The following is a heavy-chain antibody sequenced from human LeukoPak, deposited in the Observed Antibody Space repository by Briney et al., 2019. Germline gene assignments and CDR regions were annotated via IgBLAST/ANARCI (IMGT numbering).Heavy chain of an antibody. CDR1: GGSISSGSYY. CDR2: IYTSGST. J-gene: IGHJ5*02. Sequence: SETLSLTCTVSGGSISSGSYYWSWIRQPAGKGLEWIGRIYTSGSTNYNPSLKSRVTISVDTSKNQFSLKLSSVTAADTAVYYCAREGRFPNWFDPWGQGTLVTVSS. CDR3: AREGRFPNWFDP. V-gene: IGHV4-61*02. D-gene: IGHD3-10*01.